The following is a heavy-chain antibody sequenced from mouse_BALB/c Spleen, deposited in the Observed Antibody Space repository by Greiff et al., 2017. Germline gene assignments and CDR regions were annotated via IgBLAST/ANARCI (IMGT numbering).Heavy chain of an antibody. CDR3: ARSSYGYGTWFAY. V-gene: IGHV5-12-1*01. CDR2: ISSGGGST. CDR1: GFAFSSYD. D-gene: IGHD2-9*01. J-gene: IGHJ3*01. Sequence: EVQGVESGGGLVKPGGSLKLSCAASGFAFSSYDMSWVRQTPEKRLEWVAYISSGGGSTYYPDTVKGRFTISRDNAKNTLYLQMSSLKSEDTAMYYCARSSYGYGTWFAYWGQGTLVTVSA.